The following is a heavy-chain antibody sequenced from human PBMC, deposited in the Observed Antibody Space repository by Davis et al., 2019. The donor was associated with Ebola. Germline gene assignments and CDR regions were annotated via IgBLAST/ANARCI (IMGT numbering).Heavy chain of an antibody. J-gene: IGHJ4*02. D-gene: IGHD3-10*01. CDR2: ISGSGGST. CDR3: AKVMVQGVYYFDY. Sequence: GESLKISCAASGFTFSSYAMSWVRQAPGKGLEWVSAISGSGGSTYYADSVKGRFTISRDNSKNTLYLQMNSLRAEDTAVYYCAKVMVQGVYYFDYWGQGTLVTVSS. CDR1: GFTFSSYA. V-gene: IGHV3-23*01.